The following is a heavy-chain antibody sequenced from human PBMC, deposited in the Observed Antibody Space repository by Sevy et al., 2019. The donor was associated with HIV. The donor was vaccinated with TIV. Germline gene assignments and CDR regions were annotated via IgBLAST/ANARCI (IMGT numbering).Heavy chain of an antibody. V-gene: IGHV3-15*01. CDR1: GFTFSNAW. D-gene: IGHD3-22*01. CDR2: IKSKTYGGTT. J-gene: IGHJ6*02. CDR3: TTDGITMIVVVNHYYYYGMDV. Sequence: GGSLRLSCAASGFTFSNAWMSWVRQAPGKGLEWVGRIKSKTYGGTTDYAAPVKGRFTISRDDSKNTLYLQMNSLKTEDTAVYYCTTDGITMIVVVNHYYYYGMDVWGQGTTVTVSS.